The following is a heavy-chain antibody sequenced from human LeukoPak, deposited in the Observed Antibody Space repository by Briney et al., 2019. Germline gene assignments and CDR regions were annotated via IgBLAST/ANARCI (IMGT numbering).Heavy chain of an antibody. V-gene: IGHV4-39*01. CDR1: GGSISRSSYY. CDR2: IYYSGST. J-gene: IGHJ4*02. CDR3: ARRYSTSWCLDY. Sequence: SETLSLTCTVSGGSISRSSYYWGWIRQPPGKGLEWIGSIYYSGSTYYNPSLKSRVTISVDTSKNQFSLKLSSVTAADTAVYYCARRYSTSWCLDYWGQGALVTVSS. D-gene: IGHD6-13*01.